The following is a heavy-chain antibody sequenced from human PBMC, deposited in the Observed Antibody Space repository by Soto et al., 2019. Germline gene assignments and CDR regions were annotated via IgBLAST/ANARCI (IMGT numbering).Heavy chain of an antibody. CDR2: ISKSDYT. V-gene: IGHV3-21*01. CDR1: GFSFNNYG. J-gene: IGHJ1*01. D-gene: IGHD3-22*01. Sequence: PGGSLRLSCTVTGFSFNNYGINWVRQAPGKGLEWVSSISKSDYTYYSDSVKGRFAISRDNAKSSVSLQMNTLRVEDTAVYYCAREDTIIIPDVWEFWGKGTL. CDR3: AREDTIIIPDVWEF.